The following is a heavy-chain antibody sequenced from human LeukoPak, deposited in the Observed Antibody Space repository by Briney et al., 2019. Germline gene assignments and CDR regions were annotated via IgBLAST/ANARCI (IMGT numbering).Heavy chain of an antibody. Sequence: GRSLRLSCAASGFTFSSYAMHWVRQAPGKGLEWVAVISYDGSNKYYADSVKGRFTISRDNSKNTLYLQMNCLRAEDTAVYYCARGAEVLLWFGELLNHAFDIWGQGTMVTVSS. CDR1: GFTFSSYA. J-gene: IGHJ3*02. V-gene: IGHV3-30-3*01. CDR2: ISYDGSNK. D-gene: IGHD3-10*01. CDR3: ARGAEVLLWFGELLNHAFDI.